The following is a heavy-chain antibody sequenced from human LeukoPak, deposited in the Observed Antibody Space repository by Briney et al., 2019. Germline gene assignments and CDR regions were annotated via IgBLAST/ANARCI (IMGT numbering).Heavy chain of an antibody. Sequence: PSETLSLTCSVSGGSITSSSYYWSWIRQPAGKGLEWIGRIYTSGSTNYNPSLKSRVTISVDTSKNQFSLKLSSVTAADTAVYYCARDRRLLCFDPWGQGTLVTVSS. CDR2: IYTSGST. J-gene: IGHJ5*02. CDR1: GGSITSSSYY. D-gene: IGHD6-25*01. V-gene: IGHV4-61*02. CDR3: ARDRRLLCFDP.